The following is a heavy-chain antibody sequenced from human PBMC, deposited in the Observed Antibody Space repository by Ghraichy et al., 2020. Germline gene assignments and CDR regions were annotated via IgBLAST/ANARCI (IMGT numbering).Heavy chain of an antibody. CDR1: GFTFSDHY. V-gene: IGHV3-72*01. CDR3: ARRALSNYGWDF. CDR2: TRNKANSYST. Sequence: GESLNISCAVSGFTFSDHYMDWVRQAPGKGLEWVARTRNKANSYSTEYATSVKGRFTISRDESKNSLYLQMNSLKTEDTAVYYCARRALSNYGWDFWGQGTLVTVSS. J-gene: IGHJ4*02. D-gene: IGHD4-11*01.